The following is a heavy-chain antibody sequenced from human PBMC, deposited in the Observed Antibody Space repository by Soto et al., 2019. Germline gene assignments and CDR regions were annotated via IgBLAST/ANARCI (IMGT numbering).Heavy chain of an antibody. V-gene: IGHV3-30-3*01. J-gene: IGHJ3*01. D-gene: IGHD6-19*01. CDR1: GFTLSSYV. CDR3: ARDRQQWLEPAGGALPF. Sequence: QVQLVESGGGVVQPGRSLRLSCAASGFTLSSYVMHWVRQAPGKGLEWVARISYAGNDNYYADSVKGRFTISRDNSKNTLYLQMTCLRADDTAVYYCARDRQQWLEPAGGALPFWGQGTMVIVSS. CDR2: ISYAGNDN.